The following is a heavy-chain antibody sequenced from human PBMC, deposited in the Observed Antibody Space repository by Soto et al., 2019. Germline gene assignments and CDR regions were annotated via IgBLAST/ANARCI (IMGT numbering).Heavy chain of an antibody. J-gene: IGHJ4*02. CDR1: GYGFTSHC. V-gene: IGHV1-18*01. D-gene: IGHD3-22*01. CDR3: ARYSNYYDSSGYFDY. CDR2: ISAYNGNT. Sequence: GASVKVCWAASGYGFTSHCSRWVRQAPGQGLEWMGWISAYNGNTNYAQKLQGRVTMTTDTSTSTAYMELRSLRSDDTAVYYCARYSNYYDSSGYFDYWGQGTLVTVSS.